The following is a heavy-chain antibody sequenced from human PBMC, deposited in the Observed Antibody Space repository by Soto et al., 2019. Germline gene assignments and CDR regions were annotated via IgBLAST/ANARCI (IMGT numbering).Heavy chain of an antibody. D-gene: IGHD2-15*01. CDR3: ARGGQYGGKNAFDI. V-gene: IGHV4-30-2*01. J-gene: IGHJ3*02. Sequence: SESLSLTCAVSGGSIRSGGYSWSWIRQPPGKGLEWIGYIYHSGSTYYNPSLKSRVTISVDRSKNQFSLKLSSVTAADTAVYYCARGGQYGGKNAFDIWGQGTMVTVSS. CDR1: GGSIRSGGYS. CDR2: IYHSGST.